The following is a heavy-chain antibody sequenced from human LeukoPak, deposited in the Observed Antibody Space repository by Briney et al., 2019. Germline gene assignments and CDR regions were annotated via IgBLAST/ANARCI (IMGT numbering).Heavy chain of an antibody. CDR1: GFTFSSYG. Sequence: GGSLRLSCAASGFTFSSYGMHWVRQAPGKGLEWVAVIWYDGSNKYYADSVKGRFTISRDNSKNTLYLQMNSLRAEDTAVYYCARDRDSRWDFDLWGRGTLVTVSS. V-gene: IGHV3-33*01. J-gene: IGHJ2*01. CDR3: ARDRDSRWDFDL. CDR2: IWYDGSNK. D-gene: IGHD3-22*01.